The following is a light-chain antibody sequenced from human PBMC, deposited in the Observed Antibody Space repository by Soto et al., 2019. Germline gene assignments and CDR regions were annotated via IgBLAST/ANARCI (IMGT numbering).Light chain of an antibody. Sequence: DIVLTQSPGTLSLSPGERATLSCRASQSVRSRYLAWYQQKAGQAPRLLIYDASRRATGIPDRFSGSGSRTDFTLTISRMEPEEFAVYYCQPDGSSVTFGGGTKVEIK. V-gene: IGKV3-20*01. CDR2: DAS. J-gene: IGKJ4*01. CDR1: QSVRSRY. CDR3: QPDGSSVT.